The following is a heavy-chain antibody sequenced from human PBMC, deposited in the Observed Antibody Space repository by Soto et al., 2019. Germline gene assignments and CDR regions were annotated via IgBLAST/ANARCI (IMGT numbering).Heavy chain of an antibody. J-gene: IGHJ6*02. CDR3: AKDREDSYYDFXSGYLRAGSRYYYGMDV. D-gene: IGHD3-3*01. CDR1: GFTFSSYA. Sequence: TGGSLRLSCAASGFTFSSYAMSWVRQAPGRGLEWVSAISGSGGSTYYADSVKGRFTIPRDNSKNTLYLQMNSLRAEDTAVYYCAKDREDSYYDFXSGYLRAGSRYYYGMDVWGQGATVTVSS. V-gene: IGHV3-23*01. CDR2: ISGSGGST.